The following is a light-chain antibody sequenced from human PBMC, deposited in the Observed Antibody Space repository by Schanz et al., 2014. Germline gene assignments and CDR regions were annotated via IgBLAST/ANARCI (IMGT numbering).Light chain of an antibody. V-gene: IGLV1-40*01. J-gene: IGLJ3*02. CDR1: SSNLGASYD. CDR3: ATWDDSLSGGV. Sequence: QSVLTQPPSVSGAPGQRVTISCTGSSSNLGASYDVQWYQQLPGTAPKLLVYGNSNRPSGVPDRFSGSKSGTSASLAISGLRSEDEADYYCATWDDSLSGGVFGGGTKLTVL. CDR2: GNS.